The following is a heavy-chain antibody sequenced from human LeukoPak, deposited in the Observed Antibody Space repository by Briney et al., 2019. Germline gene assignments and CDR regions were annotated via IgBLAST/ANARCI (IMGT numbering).Heavy chain of an antibody. CDR2: INAGNGNT. J-gene: IGHJ6*02. V-gene: IGHV1-3*01. CDR3: ARGITMIVVVIRPFYGMDV. D-gene: IGHD3-22*01. Sequence: ASVKVSCKASGYTFTSYAMHWVRQAPGQRLEWMGWINAGNGNTKYSQKFQGRVTITRDTSASTAYMELSSLRSEDTAAYYCARGITMIVVVIRPFYGMDVWGQGTTVTVSS. CDR1: GYTFTSYA.